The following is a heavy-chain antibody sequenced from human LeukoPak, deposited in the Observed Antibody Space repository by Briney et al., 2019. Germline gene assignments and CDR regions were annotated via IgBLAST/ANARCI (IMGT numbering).Heavy chain of an antibody. J-gene: IGHJ4*02. CDR3: ARDTSPGEMATTNFDY. V-gene: IGHV3-30*02. D-gene: IGHD5-24*01. Sequence: GSLRLSCAASGFTFSSYAMHWVRQAPGKGLEWVAFIRYDGSNKYYADSVKGRFTISRDNSKSTLYLQMNSLRAEDTAVYFCARDTSPGEMATTNFDYWGQGTLVTVSS. CDR2: IRYDGSNK. CDR1: GFTFSSYA.